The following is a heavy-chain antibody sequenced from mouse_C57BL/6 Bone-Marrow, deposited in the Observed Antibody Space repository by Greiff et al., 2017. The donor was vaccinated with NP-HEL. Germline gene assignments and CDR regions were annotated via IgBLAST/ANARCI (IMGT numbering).Heavy chain of an antibody. V-gene: IGHV1-81*01. CDR3: ARVRDGYSDY. CDR2: IYPRSGNT. Sequence: VKLMESGAELARPGASVKLSCKASGYTFTSYGISWVKQRTGQGLEWIGEIYPRSGNTYYNEKFKGKATLTADNSSSTAYMELRSLTSEDSAVYFCARVRDGYSDYWGQGTTLTVSS. J-gene: IGHJ2*01. D-gene: IGHD2-3*01. CDR1: GYTFTSYG.